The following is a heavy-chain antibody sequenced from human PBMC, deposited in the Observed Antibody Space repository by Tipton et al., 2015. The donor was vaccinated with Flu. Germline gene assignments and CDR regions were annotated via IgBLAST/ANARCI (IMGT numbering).Heavy chain of an antibody. D-gene: IGHD2-2*03. J-gene: IGHJ6*02. Sequence: LRLSCTVSGGSISSGSYYWSWIRQPAGKGLEWIGRIYTSGSTNYNPSLKSRVTISVDTSMNQFSLKLSSVTAADTAVYYCARDGYYYYYYGMDVWGQGTTVTVSS. CDR1: GGSISSGSYY. CDR2: IYTSGST. V-gene: IGHV4-61*02. CDR3: ARDGYYYYYYGMDV.